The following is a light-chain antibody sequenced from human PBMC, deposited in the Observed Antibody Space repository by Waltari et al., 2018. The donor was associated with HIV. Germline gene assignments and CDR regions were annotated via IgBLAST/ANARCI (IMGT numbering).Light chain of an antibody. Sequence: QSALTQPRSVSGSPGQSVTISCTGTSSAVGASNSVSWYQQHPGKAPKLMIYDVNKRPSGVPDRFSGSKSGNTASLNISGLQAEDESDYYCCSYAGIWGVFGTGTKVTVL. J-gene: IGLJ1*01. CDR1: SSAVGASNS. CDR3: CSYAGIWGV. V-gene: IGLV2-11*01. CDR2: DVN.